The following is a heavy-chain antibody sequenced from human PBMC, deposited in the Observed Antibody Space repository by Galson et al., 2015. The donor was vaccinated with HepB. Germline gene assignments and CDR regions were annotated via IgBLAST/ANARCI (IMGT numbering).Heavy chain of an antibody. V-gene: IGHV3-23*01. CDR3: AKDNCTSGACYTYSYTGMDV. D-gene: IGHD3-16*02. Sequence: SLRLSCAASRLTFRDYAINWVRQAPGKGLEWLSVISSTSLSKYSADSVTGRFTVSRDTSRNTVFLHMNNLRAEDTAVYYCAKDNCTSGACYTYSYTGMDVWGQGTTVIVSS. CDR1: RLTFRDYA. J-gene: IGHJ6*02. CDR2: ISSTSLSK.